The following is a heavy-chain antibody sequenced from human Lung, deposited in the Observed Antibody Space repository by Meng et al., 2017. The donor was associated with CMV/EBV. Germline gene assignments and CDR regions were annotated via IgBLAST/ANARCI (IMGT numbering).Heavy chain of an antibody. J-gene: IGHJ4*02. V-gene: IGHV3-23*01. CDR3: AIDFWSGYYLSDFDY. D-gene: IGHD3-3*01. CDR1: GFTFSSYA. Sequence: GESLKISCAASGFTFSSYAMSWVRQAPGKGLEWVSTISGRGGSTYYADSVKGRFTISRDNSKNTLYLQMNSLRAEDTAVYYCAIDFWSGYYLSDFDYWGQVTXVTVAS. CDR2: ISGRGGST.